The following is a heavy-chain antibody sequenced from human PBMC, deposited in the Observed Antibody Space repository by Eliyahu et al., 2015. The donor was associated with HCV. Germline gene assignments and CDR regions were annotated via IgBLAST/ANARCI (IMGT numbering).Heavy chain of an antibody. D-gene: IGHD1-7*01. CDR1: GXSITSSRHY. CDR2: VYYTGST. Sequence: QPQLQESGPGLVRPSETLSLTCTVXGXSITSSRHYWAWIRQPPGKGLEWIESVYYTGSTYYSPSLESRVTMSVDRSKNQFSLKLSSVTAADTAFFYCARQTGTRLYYFDLWGQGTRVTVTS. CDR3: ARQTGTRLYYFDL. J-gene: IGHJ4*02. V-gene: IGHV4-39*01.